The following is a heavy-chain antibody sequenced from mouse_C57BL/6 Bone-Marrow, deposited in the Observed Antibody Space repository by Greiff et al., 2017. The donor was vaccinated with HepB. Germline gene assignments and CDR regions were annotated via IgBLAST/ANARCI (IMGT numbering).Heavy chain of an antibody. CDR3: ARLYGNYVDY. V-gene: IGHV1-61*01. CDR1: GYTFTSYW. Sequence: VQLQQPGAELVRPGSSVKLSCKASGYTFTSYWMDWVKQRPGQGLEWIGNIYPSDSETHYNQKFKDKATLTVDKSSSTAYMQLSSLTSEDSAVYYLARLYGNYVDYWGQGTTLTVSS. CDR2: IYPSDSET. D-gene: IGHD2-1*01. J-gene: IGHJ2*01.